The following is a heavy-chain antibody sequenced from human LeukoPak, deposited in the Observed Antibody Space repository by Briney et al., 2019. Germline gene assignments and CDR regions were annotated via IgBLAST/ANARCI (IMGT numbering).Heavy chain of an antibody. CDR2: INPNSGGT. J-gene: IGHJ4*02. CDR3: ASPLGYYDSSGYYGRMDY. Sequence: GASVKVSCKASGYTFTGYYMHRVRQAPGQGLEWMGWINPNSGGTNYAQKFQGRVTMTRDTSISTAYMELSRLRSDDTAVYYCASPLGYYDSSGYYGRMDYWGQGTLVTVSS. CDR1: GYTFTGYY. D-gene: IGHD3-22*01. V-gene: IGHV1-2*02.